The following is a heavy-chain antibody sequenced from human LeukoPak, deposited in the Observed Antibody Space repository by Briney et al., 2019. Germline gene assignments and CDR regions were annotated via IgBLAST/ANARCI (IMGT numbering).Heavy chain of an antibody. Sequence: PGGSLRLSCAASGFTVSRNYMTWVRQAPGKGLEWVSVIYSGGSTYYADSVKGRFTISRDNSKNTLYLQMNGLRAEDTAVYYCAGTIVGKWAIDYWGQGTLVTVSS. V-gene: IGHV3-53*01. J-gene: IGHJ4*02. CDR2: IYSGGST. CDR3: AGTIVGKWAIDY. D-gene: IGHD3-22*01. CDR1: GFTVSRNY.